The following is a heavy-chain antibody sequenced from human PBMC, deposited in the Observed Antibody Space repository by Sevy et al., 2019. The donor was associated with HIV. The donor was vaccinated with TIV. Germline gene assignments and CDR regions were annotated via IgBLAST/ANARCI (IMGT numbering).Heavy chain of an antibody. J-gene: IGHJ4*01. CDR3: AKDVPDQSWYDDFWSGSPGFDY. D-gene: IGHD3-3*01. CDR2: MSGRGESR. Sequence: GGSLRLSCVVSGFRFGSHAMSWVRQAPGKGLEWVSGMSGRGESRGYADSVKGRFTISRDNSKSTVYLQMNSLRAEDTALYYCAKDVPDQSWYDDFWSGSPGFDYWGRGTPVTVSS. CDR1: GFRFGSHA. V-gene: IGHV3-23*01.